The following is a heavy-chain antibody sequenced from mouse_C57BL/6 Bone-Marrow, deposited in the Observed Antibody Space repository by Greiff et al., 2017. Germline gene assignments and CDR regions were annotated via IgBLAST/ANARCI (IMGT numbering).Heavy chain of an antibody. V-gene: IGHV14-4*01. CDR3: TTYYYGS. CDR2: IDTENGDT. J-gene: IGHJ2*01. Sequence: EVQLQQSGAELVRPGASVKLSCTASGFNIKDDYMHWVKQRPEQGLAWIGCIDTENGDTAYASKFQGKATITADTSSNTAYLHLSSLTSEDTAVYYCTTYYYGSWGQGTTLTVAS. D-gene: IGHD1-1*01. CDR1: GFNIKDDY.